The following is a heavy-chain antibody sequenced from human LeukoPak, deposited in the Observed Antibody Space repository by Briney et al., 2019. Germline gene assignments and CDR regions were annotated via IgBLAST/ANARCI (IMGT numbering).Heavy chain of an antibody. CDR1: GFTFSSYG. D-gene: IGHD3-10*01. V-gene: IGHV3-53*01. CDR3: ARDSGYGSGSLDY. J-gene: IGHJ4*02. CDR2: IYSGGST. Sequence: GGSLRLSCAASGFTFSSYGMHWVRQAPGKGLEWVSVIYSGGSTYYADSVKGRFTISRDNSKNTLYLQMNSLRAEDTAVYYCARDSGYGSGSLDYWGQGTLVTVSS.